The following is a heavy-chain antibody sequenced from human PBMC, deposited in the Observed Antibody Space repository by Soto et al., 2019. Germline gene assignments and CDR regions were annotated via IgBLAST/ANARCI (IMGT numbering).Heavy chain of an antibody. CDR1: GGTFSSYA. CDR3: ARGRYSYDAFDI. CDR2: IIPIFGTA. D-gene: IGHD5-18*01. Sequence: SVKVSCKASGGTFSSYAISWVRQAPGQGLEWMGGIIPIFGTANYAQKFQGRVTITADESTSTAYMELRSLRSDDTAVYYCARGRYSYDAFDIWGQGTMVTVSS. V-gene: IGHV1-69*13. J-gene: IGHJ3*02.